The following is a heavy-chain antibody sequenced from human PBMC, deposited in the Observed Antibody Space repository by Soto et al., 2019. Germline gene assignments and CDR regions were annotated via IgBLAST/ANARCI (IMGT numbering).Heavy chain of an antibody. J-gene: IGHJ4*02. Sequence: EVQLLESGGGLVQPGGSPRLSCAASGFSFVNYAMNWVRQAPGKGLEWVSGLSGSGTSTYYADSVKGRFTISRDNSRDTLFLQMNSLTADDTAVYYCAKATTNGGWFNPFDSWGQGALVTVSS. CDR2: LSGSGTST. CDR1: GFSFVNYA. D-gene: IGHD6-19*01. V-gene: IGHV3-23*01. CDR3: AKATTNGGWFNPFDS.